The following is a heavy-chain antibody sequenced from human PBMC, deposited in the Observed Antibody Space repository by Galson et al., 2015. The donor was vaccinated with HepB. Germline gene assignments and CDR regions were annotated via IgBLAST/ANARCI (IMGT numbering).Heavy chain of an antibody. D-gene: IGHD2-2*01. Sequence: SVKVSCKVSGYTLTELSMHWVRQAPGKGLEWMGGFDPEDGETIYAQKFQGRVTMTEDTSTDTAYMELSSLRSEDTAVYYCATALVPAAHPNHKCYFDYWGQGTLVAVAS. CDR1: GYTLTELS. V-gene: IGHV1-24*01. CDR3: ATALVPAAHPNHKCYFDY. J-gene: IGHJ4*02. CDR2: FDPEDGET.